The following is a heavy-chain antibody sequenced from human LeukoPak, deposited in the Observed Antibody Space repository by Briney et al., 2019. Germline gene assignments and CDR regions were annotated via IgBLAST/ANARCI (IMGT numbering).Heavy chain of an antibody. V-gene: IGHV3-48*01. CDR2: ISYTTTSSIII. J-gene: IGHJ3*02. Sequence: GGSLRLSCTASGFTISTYIRNWLRQAPGKGLEWVSYISYTTTSSIIIYYADSVKGRFTISRDSAKNSLYLQMNSLRAEDTAVYYCARHLNALDIWGQGTLVTVSS. CDR3: ARHLNALDI. CDR1: GFTISTYI.